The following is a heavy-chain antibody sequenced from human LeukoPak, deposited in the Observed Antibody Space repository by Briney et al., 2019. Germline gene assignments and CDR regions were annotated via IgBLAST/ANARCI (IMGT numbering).Heavy chain of an antibody. CDR3: ARFSTSDFDY. Sequence: PSETLSLTRTVSGGSISSSSYYWGWIRQPPGKGLEWIGSIYYSGSTYYNPSLKSRVTISVDTSKNQFSLKLSSVTAADTAVYYCARFSTSDFDYWGQGTLVTVSS. CDR2: IYYSGST. V-gene: IGHV4-39*01. D-gene: IGHD2/OR15-2a*01. J-gene: IGHJ4*02. CDR1: GGSISSSSYY.